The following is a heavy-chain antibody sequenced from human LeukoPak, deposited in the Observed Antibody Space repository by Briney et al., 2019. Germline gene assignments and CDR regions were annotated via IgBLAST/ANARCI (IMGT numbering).Heavy chain of an antibody. J-gene: IGHJ4*02. D-gene: IGHD3-16*01. Sequence: GGSLRLSCAASGFTFSDYWMHWVRQAPGKGLVWVSRIKSDGSSTNYADSVKVRFTISRDNAKNTLYLQMNSLRDEDTAVYYCARDGRGDGYVLNFFDHWGQGTLVTVSS. V-gene: IGHV3-74*01. CDR3: ARDGRGDGYVLNFFDH. CDR2: IKSDGSST. CDR1: GFTFSDYW.